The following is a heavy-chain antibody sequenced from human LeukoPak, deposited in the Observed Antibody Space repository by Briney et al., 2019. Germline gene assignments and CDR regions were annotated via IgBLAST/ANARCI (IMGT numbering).Heavy chain of an antibody. Sequence: PSETLSLTCAVYGGSFSGYYWSWIRQPPGKGLEWIGEINHSGSTNYNPSLKNRVTISVDTSKNQFSLKLSSVTAADTAVYYCARAGGASYYYDSSGYYRFDYWGQGTLVTVSS. V-gene: IGHV4-34*01. CDR1: GGSFSGYY. CDR3: ARAGGASYYYDSSGYYRFDY. J-gene: IGHJ4*02. CDR2: INHSGST. D-gene: IGHD3-22*01.